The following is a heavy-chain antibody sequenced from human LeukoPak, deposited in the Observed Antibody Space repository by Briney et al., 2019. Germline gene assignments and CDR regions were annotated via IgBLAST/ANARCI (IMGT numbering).Heavy chain of an antibody. CDR3: ASDVAYKFDY. Sequence: PGGSLRLSCAASGFPFSRDSMHWVRQSPGKGLVWLSRISPDGTTTNYADSVKGRFSISRDNAKNPLYLQMNSLRDEDTAVYYCASDVAYKFDYWGQGTLVTFSS. V-gene: IGHV3-74*01. J-gene: IGHJ4*02. CDR2: ISPDGTTT. CDR1: GFPFSRDS. D-gene: IGHD1-1*01.